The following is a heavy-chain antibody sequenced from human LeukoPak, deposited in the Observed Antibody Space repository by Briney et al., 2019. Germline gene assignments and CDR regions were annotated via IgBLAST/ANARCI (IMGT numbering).Heavy chain of an antibody. CDR1: GGSISSYY. J-gene: IGHJ3*02. V-gene: IGHV4-59*01. CDR3: ARDVAVHYYDSSGRNDAFDI. D-gene: IGHD3-22*01. CDR2: IYYSGST. Sequence: SETLSLTCTVSGGSISSYYWSWIRQPPGKGLEWIGYIYYSGSTNYNPSLKSRVTISVDTSKNQFSLKLSSVTAADTAVYYCARDVAVHYYDSSGRNDAFDIWGQGTMATVSS.